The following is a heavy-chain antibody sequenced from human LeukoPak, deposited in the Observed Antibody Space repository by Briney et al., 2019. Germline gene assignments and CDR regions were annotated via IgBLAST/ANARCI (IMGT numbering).Heavy chain of an antibody. D-gene: IGHD6-19*01. CDR3: ARGGDRIAVAGTPPYYFDY. CDR1: GYTFTSYG. CDR2: ISAYNGNT. V-gene: IGHV1-18*01. J-gene: IGHJ4*02. Sequence: ASVKVSCKASGYTFTSYGISWVQQAPGQGLEWMGWISAYNGNTNYAQKLQGRVTMTTDTSTSTAYMELRSLRSDDTAVYYCARGGDRIAVAGTPPYYFDYWGQGTLVTVSS.